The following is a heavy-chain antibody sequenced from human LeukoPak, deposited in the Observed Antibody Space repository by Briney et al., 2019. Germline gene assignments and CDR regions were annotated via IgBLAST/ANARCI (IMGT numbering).Heavy chain of an antibody. CDR1: GGSISSYY. D-gene: IGHD3-3*01. CDR3: ARAPTIFGVVIFYFDY. V-gene: IGHV4-59*01. J-gene: IGHJ4*02. Sequence: PSETLSLTCTVSGGSISSYYWSWIRQPPGKGLEWIVYIYYSGSTNYNPSLKSRVTISVDTSKNQFSLKLSSVTAADTAVYYCARAPTIFGVVIFYFDYWGQGTLVTVSS. CDR2: IYYSGST.